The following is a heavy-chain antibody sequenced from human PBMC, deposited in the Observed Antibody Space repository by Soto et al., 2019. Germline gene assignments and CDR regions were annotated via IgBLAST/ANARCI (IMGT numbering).Heavy chain of an antibody. J-gene: IGHJ4*02. CDR1: GGSVSSGSYY. D-gene: IGHD6-19*01. V-gene: IGHV4-61*01. CDR2: IYYSGST. CDR3: ARTAYSSGCSGFDY. Sequence: PSETLSLTCTVSGGSVSSGSYYWGWIRQPPGKGLEWIGYIYYSGSTNYNPSLKSRVTISVDTSKNQFSLKLSSVTAADTAVYYCARTAYSSGCSGFDYWGQGTLVTVSS.